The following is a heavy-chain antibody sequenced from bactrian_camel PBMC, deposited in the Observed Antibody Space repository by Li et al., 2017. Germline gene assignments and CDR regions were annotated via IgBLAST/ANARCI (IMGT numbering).Heavy chain of an antibody. V-gene: IGHV3S1*01. CDR3: TREDPGAGRAD. Sequence: VQLVESGGGSVQAGGSLRLSCQASGHTLSNGCMGWFRQAPGKEREGVATINAGGGRTYYADSVKGRFTISRDIAANTLYLQMNSLKTEDTAVYYCTREDPGAGRADWGQGTQVTVS. D-gene: IGHD6*01. CDR1: GHTLSNGC. CDR2: INAGGGRT. J-gene: IGHJ4*01.